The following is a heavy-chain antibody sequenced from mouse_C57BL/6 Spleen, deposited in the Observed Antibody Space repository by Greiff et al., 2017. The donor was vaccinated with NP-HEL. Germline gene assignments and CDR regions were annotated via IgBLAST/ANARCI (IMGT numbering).Heavy chain of an antibody. V-gene: IGHV1-26*01. J-gene: IGHJ2*01. CDR2: INPNNGGT. CDR3: ARSGFITTVVARY. CDR1: GYTFTDYY. Sequence: EVQLQQSGPELVKPGASVKISCKASGYTFTDYYMNWVKQSHGKSLEWIGDINPNNGGTSYNQKFKGKATLTVDKSSSTAYMELRSLTSEDSAFYYCARSGFITTVVARYWGQGTTLTVSS. D-gene: IGHD1-1*01.